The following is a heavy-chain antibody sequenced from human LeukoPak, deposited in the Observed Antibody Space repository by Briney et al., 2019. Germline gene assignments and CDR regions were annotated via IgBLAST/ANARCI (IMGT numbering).Heavy chain of an antibody. CDR2: IYYSVKT. CDR1: GVSPTNYD. Sequence: PQTLSPTRTLSGVSPTNYDRSWIRQPPGNRLEWIGYIYYSVKTNCNPSLKSPVTMSVYTSNNQFSLNLSTVTPAPTPVHHCARGPTRYYFDYWGQGTLVTVSS. CDR3: ARGPTRYYFDY. V-gene: IGHV4-59*08. J-gene: IGHJ4*02.